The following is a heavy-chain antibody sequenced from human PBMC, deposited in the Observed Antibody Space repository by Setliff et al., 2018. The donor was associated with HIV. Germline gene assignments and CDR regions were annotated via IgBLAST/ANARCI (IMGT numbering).Heavy chain of an antibody. Sequence: ATLSLTCTVSGDSISTDYWTWIRQPPGKGLEWIGYIYNSASTSYNPSLKSRVTISVDTSKNQFSLKLSSVTAADTAVYYCARHSPSDYWGQGTLVTVSS. J-gene: IGHJ4*02. CDR3: ARHSPSDY. V-gene: IGHV4-59*08. CDR1: GDSISTDY. CDR2: IYNSAST.